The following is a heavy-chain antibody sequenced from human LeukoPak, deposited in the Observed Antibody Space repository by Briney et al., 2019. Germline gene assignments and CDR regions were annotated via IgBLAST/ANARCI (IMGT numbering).Heavy chain of an antibody. CDR3: ARDWSEPDAFDI. Sequence: GGSLRLSCAASGFTFSSYGMHWVRQAPGKGLEWVAVIWYDGSNKYYADSVKGRFTISRDNSKNTLYLQMNSLRAEDTAVYYCARDWSEPDAFDIWGQGTMVTVSS. D-gene: IGHD1-26*01. V-gene: IGHV3-33*01. CDR2: IWYDGSNK. CDR1: GFTFSSYG. J-gene: IGHJ3*02.